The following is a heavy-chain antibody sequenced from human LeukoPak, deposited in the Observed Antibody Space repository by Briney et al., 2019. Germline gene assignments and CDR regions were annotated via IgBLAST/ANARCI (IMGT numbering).Heavy chain of an antibody. V-gene: IGHV1-8*01. CDR2: MNPNSGNT. CDR3: ARAGYCSGGSCWPPNYGYY. CDR1: GYTFNNYA. Sequence: ASVKVSCKASGYTFNNYAMNWVRQAPGQGLEWMGWMNPNSGNTGYAQKFQGRVTITRNTSISTAYMELSSLRSEDTAVYYCARAGYCSGGSCWPPNYGYYWGQGTLVTVSS. J-gene: IGHJ4*02. D-gene: IGHD2-15*01.